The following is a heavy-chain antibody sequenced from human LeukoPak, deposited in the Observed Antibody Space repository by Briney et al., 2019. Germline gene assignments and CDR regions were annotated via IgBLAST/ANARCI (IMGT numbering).Heavy chain of an antibody. CDR2: ISYDRSNK. Sequence: PGRSLRLSCAASGFTFSSYGMHWVRQAPGKGLEWVAVISYDRSNKYYADSVKGRFTISRDNSKNTLYLQMNSLRAEDTAVYYCAKVAVAGIDSDYWGQGTLVTVSS. CDR1: GFTFSSYG. J-gene: IGHJ4*02. D-gene: IGHD6-19*01. V-gene: IGHV3-30*18. CDR3: AKVAVAGIDSDY.